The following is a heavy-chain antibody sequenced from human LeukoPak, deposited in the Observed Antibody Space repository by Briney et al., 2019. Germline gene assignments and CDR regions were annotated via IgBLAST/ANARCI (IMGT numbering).Heavy chain of an antibody. V-gene: IGHV1-18*01. Sequence: ASVKVSCKASGYTFTSYGISWVRQAPGQGLEWMGWISAYNGNTNYAQKLQGRVTMTRDTSTSTVYMELSSLRSEDTAVYYCASHRLDLHSSGWLDYWGQGTLVTVSS. J-gene: IGHJ4*02. CDR1: GYTFTSYG. CDR3: ASHRLDLHSSGWLDY. D-gene: IGHD6-19*01. CDR2: ISAYNGNT.